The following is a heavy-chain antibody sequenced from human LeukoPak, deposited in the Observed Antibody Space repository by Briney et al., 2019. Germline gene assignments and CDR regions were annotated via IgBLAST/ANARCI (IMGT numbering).Heavy chain of an antibody. CDR1: GYTFTSYG. CDR2: ISAYNGNT. Sequence: ASVKVSCKASGYTFTSYGISWVRQAPGQGLEGMGWISAYNGNTNYAQKLQGRVTMTTDTSTSTAYMELRSLRSDDTAVYYCARDRREYIAAAGPPDFDYWGQGTLVTVSS. D-gene: IGHD6-13*01. CDR3: ARDRREYIAAAGPPDFDY. V-gene: IGHV1-18*01. J-gene: IGHJ4*02.